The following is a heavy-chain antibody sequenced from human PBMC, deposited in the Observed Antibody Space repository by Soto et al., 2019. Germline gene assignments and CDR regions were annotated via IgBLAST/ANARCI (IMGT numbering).Heavy chain of an antibody. CDR1: GGSISEKY. D-gene: IGHD6-13*01. CDR3: VASLAASGLNWLDP. CDR2: IFANGHT. V-gene: IGHV4-4*07. Sequence: SETLSLTCIVSGGSISEKYWNWVRQPPGKGLEWIGLIFANGHTDYNPSLKSRVTMSVDASKNQFSLRLTSMTAAYTAVYYCVASLAASGLNWLDPWGRGTLVTVSS. J-gene: IGHJ5*02.